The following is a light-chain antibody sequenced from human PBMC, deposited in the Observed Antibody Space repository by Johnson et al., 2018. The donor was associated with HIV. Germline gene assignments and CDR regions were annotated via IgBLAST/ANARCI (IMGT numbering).Light chain of an antibody. J-gene: IGLJ1*01. CDR1: SSNIGNNY. Sequence: QSVLTQPPSVSAAPGQQVTISCSGSSSNIGNNYVSWYQQLPGTAPKLLIYENNKRPSGIPDRFSGSKSGTSATLGITGLQTGDEADYYCGTWDSSLSAYVFGTWTKVTV. V-gene: IGLV1-51*02. CDR2: ENN. CDR3: GTWDSSLSAYV.